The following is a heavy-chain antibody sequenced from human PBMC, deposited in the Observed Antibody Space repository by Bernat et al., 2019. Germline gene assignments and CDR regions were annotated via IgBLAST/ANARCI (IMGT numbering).Heavy chain of an antibody. CDR1: GFTFSDYY. D-gene: IGHD3-10*01. V-gene: IGHV3-11*05. J-gene: IGHJ5*02. CDR2: ISSSSSYT. CDR3: ARDRFGSSGSNWFDP. Sequence: QVQLVESGGGLVKPGGSLRLSCAASGFTFSDYYMSWIRQAPGKGLEWVSYISSSSSYTNYADSVKGRFTISRDNAKNSLYLQMNSLRAEDTAVYYCARDRFGSSGSNWFDPWGQGTLVTVSS.